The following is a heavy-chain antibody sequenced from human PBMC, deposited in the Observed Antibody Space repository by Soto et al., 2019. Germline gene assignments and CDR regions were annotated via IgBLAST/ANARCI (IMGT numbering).Heavy chain of an antibody. CDR3: ARDRGYSGYEDYYGMDV. CDR1: GGSISSYY. V-gene: IGHV4-30-4*01. CDR2: IYYSGST. J-gene: IGHJ6*02. Sequence: PSETLSLTCTVSGGSISSYYWSWIRQPPGKGLEWIGYIYYSGSTYYNPSLKSRVTISVDTSKNQFSLKLSSVTAADTAVYYCARDRGYSGYEDYYGMDVWGQGTTVTVSS. D-gene: IGHD5-12*01.